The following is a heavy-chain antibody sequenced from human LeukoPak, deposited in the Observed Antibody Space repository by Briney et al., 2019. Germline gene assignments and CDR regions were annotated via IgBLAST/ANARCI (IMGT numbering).Heavy chain of an antibody. Sequence: ASVKVSCKASGYTFTSYAMNWVRQAPGQGLEWMGGIIPIFGTANYAQKFQGRVTITADESTSTAYMELSSLRSEDTAVYYCARGSRGDDYWGQGTLVTVSS. CDR3: ARGSRGDDY. J-gene: IGHJ4*02. V-gene: IGHV1-69*13. CDR1: GYTFTSYA. D-gene: IGHD3-16*01. CDR2: IIPIFGTA.